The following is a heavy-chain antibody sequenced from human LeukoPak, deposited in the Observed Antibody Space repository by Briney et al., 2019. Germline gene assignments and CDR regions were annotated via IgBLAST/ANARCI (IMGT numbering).Heavy chain of an antibody. CDR2: IYYSGST. CDR3: ARASAMVSYYYGMDV. J-gene: IGHJ6*02. Sequence: SETLSLTCTVSGGSISSSSYYWGWIRQPPGKGLEWIGSIYYSGSTYYNPSLKSRVTISVDTSKNQFSLKLSSVTAADTAVYYCARASAMVSYYYGMDVWGQGTTVTVSS. CDR1: GGSISSSSYY. V-gene: IGHV4-39*07. D-gene: IGHD5-18*01.